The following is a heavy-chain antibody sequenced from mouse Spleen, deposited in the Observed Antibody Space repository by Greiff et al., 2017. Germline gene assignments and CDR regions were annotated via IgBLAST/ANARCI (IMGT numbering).Heavy chain of an antibody. V-gene: IGHV14-4*01. J-gene: IGHJ1*03. CDR2: IDPENGDT. CDR3: TTYRYGSSYGGYFDV. CDR1: GFNIKDDY. D-gene: IGHD1-1*01. Sequence: EVQLQQSGAELVRPGASVKLSCTASGFNIKDDYMHWVKQRPEQGLEWIGWIDPENGDTEYASKFQGKATITADTSSNTAYLQLSSLTSEDTAVYYCTTYRYGSSYGGYFDVWGTGTTVTVSS.